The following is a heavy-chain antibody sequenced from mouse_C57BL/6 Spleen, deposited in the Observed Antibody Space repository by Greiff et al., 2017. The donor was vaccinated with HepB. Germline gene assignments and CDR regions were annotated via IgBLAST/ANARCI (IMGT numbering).Heavy chain of an antibody. V-gene: IGHV5-17*01. D-gene: IGHD2-4*01. CDR3: ARWDYGEYYFDY. J-gene: IGHJ2*01. CDR1: GFTFSDYG. CDR2: ISSGSSTI. Sequence: EVMLVESGGGLVKPGGSLKLSCAASGFTFSDYGMHWVRQAPEKGLEWVAYISSGSSTIYYADTVKGRFTISRDNAKNTLFLQMTSLRSEDTAMYYCARWDYGEYYFDYGGQGTTLTVSS.